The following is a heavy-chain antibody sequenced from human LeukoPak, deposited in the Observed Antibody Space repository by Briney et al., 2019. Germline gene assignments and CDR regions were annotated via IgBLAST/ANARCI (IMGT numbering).Heavy chain of an antibody. D-gene: IGHD1-26*01. V-gene: IGHV4-59*08. J-gene: IGHJ3*02. CDR3: ARSPGGSYSLHFFDI. Sequence: KSSETLSLTCTVSGGSISSYYWSWIRQPPGKGLEWIGYIYYSGSTNYNPSLKSRVTISVDTSKNQFSLKLSSVTAADTAVYYCARSPGGSYSLHFFDIWGQGTMVTVSS. CDR2: IYYSGST. CDR1: GGSISSYY.